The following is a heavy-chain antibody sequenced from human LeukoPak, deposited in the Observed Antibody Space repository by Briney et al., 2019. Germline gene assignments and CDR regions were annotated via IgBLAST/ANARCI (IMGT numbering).Heavy chain of an antibody. D-gene: IGHD2-2*01. V-gene: IGHV5-10-1*01. CDR1: GYSFTSYW. J-gene: IGHJ4*02. Sequence: HGESLKISCKGSGYSFTSYWISWVRQMPGKGLEWMGRIDPSDSYTNYSPSFQGHVTISADKSISTAYLQWTSLKASDTAMYYCARHLSDITSSPNYWGPGTLVTVSS. CDR2: IDPSDSYT. CDR3: ARHLSDITSSPNY.